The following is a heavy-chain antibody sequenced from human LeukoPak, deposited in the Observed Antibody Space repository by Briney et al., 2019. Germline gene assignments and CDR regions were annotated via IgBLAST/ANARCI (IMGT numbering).Heavy chain of an antibody. CDR1: GFTFSSYA. Sequence: PGGSLRLSCAASGFTFSSYAMHWVRQAPGKGLEWVALISYDGSNKYYADSVKGRFTISRDNSKNTLNLQMNSLRAEDTAVYYCVKGMYASYHWGQGTLVTVSS. V-gene: IGHV3-30*01. D-gene: IGHD2-8*01. CDR3: VKGMYASYH. J-gene: IGHJ4*01. CDR2: ISYDGSNK.